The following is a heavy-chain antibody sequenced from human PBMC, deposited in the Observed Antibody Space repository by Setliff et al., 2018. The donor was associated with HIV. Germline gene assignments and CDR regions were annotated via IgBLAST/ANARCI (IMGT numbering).Heavy chain of an antibody. D-gene: IGHD5-18*01. CDR1: GFTFSSFA. V-gene: IGHV3-23*01. CDR2: ISGPGGGT. Sequence: GGFLRLSCAASGFTFSSFAMSWVRQAPGKGLEWVSAISGPGGGTYYADSVKGRFAISRDNSKNTLYLQMNSLRAEDTAVYYCAKDSEAWLNYMDVWGKGTTVTVSS. J-gene: IGHJ6*03. CDR3: AKDSEAWLNYMDV.